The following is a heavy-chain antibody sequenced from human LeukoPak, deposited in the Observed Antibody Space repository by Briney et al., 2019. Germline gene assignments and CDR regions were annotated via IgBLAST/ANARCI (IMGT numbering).Heavy chain of an antibody. D-gene: IGHD6-19*01. J-gene: IGHJ4*02. CDR3: ARERAVAGRLDY. V-gene: IGHV4-30-4*08. Sequence: SETLSLTCTVSGGSISSGDYYWSWIHQPPGKGLEWIGYIYYSGSTYYNPSLKSRVTISVDTSKNQFSLKLSSVTAADTAVYYCARERAVAGRLDYWGQGTLVTVSS. CDR1: GGSISSGDYY. CDR2: IYYSGST.